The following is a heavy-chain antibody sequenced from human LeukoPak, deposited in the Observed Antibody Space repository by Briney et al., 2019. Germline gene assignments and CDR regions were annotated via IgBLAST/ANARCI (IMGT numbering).Heavy chain of an antibody. Sequence: SETLSLTCAVYGGSFSGYYWSWIRQPPGKGLEWIGEINHSGSTNYNPSLKSRVTISVDTSKNQFSLKLSSVTAADTAVYYCARANKVPYYGSGSYYLNWGQGTLVTVSS. CDR3: ARANKVPYYGSGSYYLN. CDR2: INHSGST. D-gene: IGHD3-10*01. V-gene: IGHV4-34*01. J-gene: IGHJ4*02. CDR1: GGSFSGYY.